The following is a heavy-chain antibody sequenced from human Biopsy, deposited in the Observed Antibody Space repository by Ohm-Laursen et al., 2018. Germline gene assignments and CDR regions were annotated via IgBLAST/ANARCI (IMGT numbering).Heavy chain of an antibody. CDR3: ARGGFGLDGYNSP. Sequence: PSQTLSLTCSVSGGSIISYYWSWIRQPPGKGLEWIGYIYYSGIAANYNPSLKGRVTISVDTSKHQFSLRLTSATAADTAVYYCARGGFGLDGYNSPWGRGTLVIVSS. J-gene: IGHJ5*02. CDR1: GGSIISYY. D-gene: IGHD5-24*01. CDR2: IYYSGIA. V-gene: IGHV4-59*01.